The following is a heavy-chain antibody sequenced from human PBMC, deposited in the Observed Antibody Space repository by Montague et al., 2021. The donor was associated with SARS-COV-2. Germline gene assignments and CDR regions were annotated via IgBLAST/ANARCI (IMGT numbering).Heavy chain of an antibody. CDR3: ARDDIVLQGVTKGMDV. Sequence: SETLSLTCNVSGGSISSSNYYWGWIRQPPGKGLEWIGNMYYSGSTYYNPSLKSRVTISIDTSKNQFSLKLSPVTAADTAVYYCARDDIVLQGVTKGMDVGGRETTVTVPS. V-gene: IGHV4-39*07. D-gene: IGHD3-10*01. CDR2: MYYSGST. J-gene: IGHJ6*02. CDR1: GGSISSSNYY.